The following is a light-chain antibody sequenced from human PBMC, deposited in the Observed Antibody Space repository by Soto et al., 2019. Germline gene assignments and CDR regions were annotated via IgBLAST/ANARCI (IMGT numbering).Light chain of an antibody. J-gene: IGKJ4*01. CDR3: QQYNNSPLT. CDR1: QSVDND. V-gene: IGKV3D-15*01. CDR2: DAS. Sequence: EIVMTQSPATLAVPPGDRATLSCRASQSVDNDLAWYQQKPGQPPRLLIYDASTRATGIPARFSGSQSGTEFTLTISSLLSEDFAVYSSQQYNNSPLTLGGGTQVEIK.